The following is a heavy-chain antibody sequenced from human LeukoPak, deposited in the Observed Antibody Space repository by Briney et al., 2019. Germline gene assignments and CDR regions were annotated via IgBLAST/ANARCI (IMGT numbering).Heavy chain of an antibody. Sequence: GGSLRLSCAASGFTFSSYEMNWVRQAPGKGLEWVSYISSSGSTIYYADSVKGRFTISRDNAKNSLYLQMNSLRAEDTAVYYCARRDSSGYYYVAPGAFDIWGRGTMVTVSS. CDR1: GFTFSSYE. CDR3: ARRDSSGYYYVAPGAFDI. J-gene: IGHJ3*02. D-gene: IGHD3-22*01. V-gene: IGHV3-48*03. CDR2: ISSSGSTI.